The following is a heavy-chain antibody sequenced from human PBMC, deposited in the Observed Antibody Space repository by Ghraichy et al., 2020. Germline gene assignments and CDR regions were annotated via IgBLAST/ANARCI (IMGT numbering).Heavy chain of an antibody. V-gene: IGHV1-18*01. Sequence: ASVKVSCKASGYTFTNYGISWVRQAPGQGLEWMAWISAYNGNTNYAQKLQGRVTMTTDTSTSTASMELRSLRSDDTAVYYCARVTSITIFGVVIDYYYYMDVWGKGTTVTVSS. CDR3: ARVTSITIFGVVIDYYYYMDV. J-gene: IGHJ6*03. CDR2: ISAYNGNT. D-gene: IGHD3-3*01. CDR1: GYTFTNYG.